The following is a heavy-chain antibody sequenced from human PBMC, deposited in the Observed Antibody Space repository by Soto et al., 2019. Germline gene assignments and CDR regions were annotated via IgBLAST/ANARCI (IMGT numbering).Heavy chain of an antibody. CDR1: GGSVSSGSYY. J-gene: IGHJ4*02. Sequence: PSETLSLTCTVSGGSVSSGSYYWSWIRQPPGKGLEWIGYIYYSGSTNYNPSLKSRVTISVDTSKNQFSLKLSSVTAADTAVYYCARAGPAYGDYSSVLFDYWGQGTLVTVSS. CDR2: IYYSGST. V-gene: IGHV4-61*01. D-gene: IGHD4-17*01. CDR3: ARAGPAYGDYSSVLFDY.